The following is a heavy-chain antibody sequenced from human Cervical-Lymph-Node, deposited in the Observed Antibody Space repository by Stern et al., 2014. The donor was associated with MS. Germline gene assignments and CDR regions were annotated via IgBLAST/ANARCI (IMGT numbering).Heavy chain of an antibody. CDR1: GFTFSSYH. Sequence: VQLEESGGGVVQPGSSLRLSCAASGFTFSSYHLHWVRQAPGKGLEWVAVISHDGTNQHYGDSVKGRFTISRDYSKNTLYLQMNSLRPDDTAVYYCTRSKTYSSAWYAVWGQGTLVTVSS. CDR3: TRSKTYSSAWYAV. CDR2: ISHDGTNQ. J-gene: IGHJ4*02. V-gene: IGHV3-30*04. D-gene: IGHD6-19*01.